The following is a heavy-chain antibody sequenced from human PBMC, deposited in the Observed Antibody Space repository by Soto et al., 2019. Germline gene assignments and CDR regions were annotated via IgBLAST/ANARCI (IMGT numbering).Heavy chain of an antibody. CDR3: AYRPLVFGSGWNFAF. Sequence: QITWKESGPTLVIPTQTLTLTCTFSGFSLNTRGVGVGWIRQPPGKALEWVAIIHWDDDKGYSPTLRNTLTITKDTSKSQVVLIMTSMDPVDTATYYCAYRPLVFGSGWNFAFWGQGILVTVSS. CDR2: IHWDDDK. V-gene: IGHV2-5*02. CDR1: GFSLNTRGVG. J-gene: IGHJ4*02. D-gene: IGHD6-19*01.